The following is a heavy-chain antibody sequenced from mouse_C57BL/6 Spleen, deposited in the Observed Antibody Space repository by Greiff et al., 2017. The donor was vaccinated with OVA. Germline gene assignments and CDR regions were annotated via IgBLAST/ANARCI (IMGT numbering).Heavy chain of an antibody. V-gene: IGHV1-82*01. CDR2: IYPGDGDT. Sequence: VQGVESGPELVKPGASVKISCKASGYAFSSSWMNWVKQRPGKGLEWIGRIYPGDGDTNYNGKFKGKATLTADKSSSTAYMQLSSLTSEDSAVYFCANWEGYFDVWGTGTTVTVSS. CDR3: ANWEGYFDV. CDR1: GYAFSSSW. D-gene: IGHD4-1*02. J-gene: IGHJ1*03.